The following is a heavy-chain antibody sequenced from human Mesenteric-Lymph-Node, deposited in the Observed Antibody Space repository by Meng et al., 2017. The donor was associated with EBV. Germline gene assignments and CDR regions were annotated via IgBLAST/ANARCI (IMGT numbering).Heavy chain of an antibody. V-gene: IGHV4-4*02. J-gene: IGHJ4*02. D-gene: IGHD3-10*01. CDR3: ARIGRGELRGVAEY. CDR1: GGSISSPYW. CDR2: IYNSGIT. Sequence: QGQLQESGPGLVKPSGTLSLTCAVSGGSISSPYWWSWVRQTPGKGLEWIGEIYNSGITSYNPSLKSRVTVSLDKSKNQFSLKLSSVTAADTAVYYCARIGRGELRGVAEYWGQGTLVTVSS.